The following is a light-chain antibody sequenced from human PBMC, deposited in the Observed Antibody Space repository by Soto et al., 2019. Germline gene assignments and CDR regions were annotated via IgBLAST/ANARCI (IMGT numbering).Light chain of an antibody. V-gene: IGKV1-33*01. Sequence: IPMTQSPSSLSASVGDRVTSACQSCHDVSWNLNWFQQKPGEAPKILIYDASNLERGVPSRFSGSGSGTDFTLTISSLQPEDVATYYCQQYSSMLSFGGGTEVDLK. CDR3: QQYSSMLS. CDR2: DAS. J-gene: IGKJ4*01. CDR1: HDVSWN.